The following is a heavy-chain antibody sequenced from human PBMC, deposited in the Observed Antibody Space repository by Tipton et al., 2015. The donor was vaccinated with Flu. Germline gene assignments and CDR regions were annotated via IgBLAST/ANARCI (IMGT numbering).Heavy chain of an antibody. V-gene: IGHV4-39*07. CDR1: GASVSGSRYY. CDR3: AGVGDSGVAYGLDY. J-gene: IGHJ4*02. CDR2: IYDSGRI. Sequence: GLVKPSETLSLICTVSGASVSGSRYYWAWIRQAPGKGPECIGTIYDSGRIYYNPSLKSRLIISVDTSKNQFSLRLSTVTAADTARYYCAGVGDSGVAYGLDYWGQGTLVTVSS. D-gene: IGHD2-15*01.